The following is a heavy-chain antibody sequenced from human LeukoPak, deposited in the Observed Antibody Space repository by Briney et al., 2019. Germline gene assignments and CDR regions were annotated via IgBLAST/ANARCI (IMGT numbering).Heavy chain of an antibody. J-gene: IGHJ4*02. CDR2: ISGSGGST. CDR1: GFTFSSYA. CDR3: AKYLYCSSTSCYPYYFDY. D-gene: IGHD2-2*01. V-gene: IGHV3-23*01. Sequence: GGSLRLSCAASGFTFSSYAVSWVRQAPGKGLEWVSAISGSGGSTYYADSVKGRFTISRDNSKNTLYLQMNSLRAEDTAVYYCAKYLYCSSTSCYPYYFDYWGQGTLVTVSS.